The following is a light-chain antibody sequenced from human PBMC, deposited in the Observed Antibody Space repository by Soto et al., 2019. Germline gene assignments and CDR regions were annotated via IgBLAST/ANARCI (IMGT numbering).Light chain of an antibody. Sequence: QSVLTQPPSASGTPGQRVTFSCSGSTSNIGSNAVNWYQQLPGTAPKLLIYSNDRRPSWVPDRFSGSKSGTSASLAISGLQSEDEADYYCTAWADSLNGRLFGGGTKLTVL. V-gene: IGLV1-44*01. CDR1: TSNIGSNA. J-gene: IGLJ2*01. CDR3: TAWADSLNGRL. CDR2: SND.